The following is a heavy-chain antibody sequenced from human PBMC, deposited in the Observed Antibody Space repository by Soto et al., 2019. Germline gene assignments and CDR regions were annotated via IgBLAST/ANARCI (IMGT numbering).Heavy chain of an antibody. D-gene: IGHD7-27*01. J-gene: IGHJ4*02. CDR2: IFDSGTT. CDR1: GGSISSSNS. CDR3: ARGPSGDKVHY. V-gene: IGHV4-30-4*01. Sequence: SETLSLTCAVSGGSISSSNSWWWFRQPPGEGLEWIGHIFDSGTTYTNPSLRSQVAISLDTSKNHFSLTLSSVTAADTAVYYCARGPSGDKVHYWGQGALVTVSS.